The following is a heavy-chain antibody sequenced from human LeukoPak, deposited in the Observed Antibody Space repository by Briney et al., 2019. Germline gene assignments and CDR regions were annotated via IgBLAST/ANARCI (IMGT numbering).Heavy chain of an antibody. D-gene: IGHD3-9*01. V-gene: IGHV3-23*01. Sequence: PGGSLRLSCAASGFTFSSYAMSWVRQAPGKGLEWVSCISGSGDSTYYADSVKGRFTISRDNSKNTLYLQMNSLRAEDTAVYYCAKLAPYDILTGYYPDYWGQGTLVTVSS. J-gene: IGHJ4*02. CDR3: AKLAPYDILTGYYPDY. CDR2: ISGSGDST. CDR1: GFTFSSYA.